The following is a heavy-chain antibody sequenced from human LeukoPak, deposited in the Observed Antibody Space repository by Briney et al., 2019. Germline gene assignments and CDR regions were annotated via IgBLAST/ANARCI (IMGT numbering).Heavy chain of an antibody. D-gene: IGHD3-9*01. CDR2: IYYSGST. Sequence: PSETLSLTCTVSGVSISNSSYYWGWIRQPPGKGLEWIGAIYYSGSTYFNPSLKSRVTMSVDTSENQFFLKLSSVTAADTAVYYCASQYYDILTGYPYYFDYWGQGTLVTVSS. CDR3: ASQYYDILTGYPYYFDY. V-gene: IGHV4-39*01. J-gene: IGHJ4*02. CDR1: GVSISNSSYY.